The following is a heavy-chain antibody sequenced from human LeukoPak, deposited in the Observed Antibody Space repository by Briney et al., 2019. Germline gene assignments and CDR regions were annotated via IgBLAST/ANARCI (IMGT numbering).Heavy chain of an antibody. Sequence: GGSLRLSCAASGFAFSRYGIVWVRQAPGRGLEWVSGISGSGGNTYYGDSVKGRFTISRDNSKNTVYQQMNSLRAEDTAVYYCAKAQGYLDYWGQGTLATVSS. CDR2: ISGSGGNT. CDR3: AKAQGYLDY. CDR1: GFAFSRYG. J-gene: IGHJ4*02. V-gene: IGHV3-23*01.